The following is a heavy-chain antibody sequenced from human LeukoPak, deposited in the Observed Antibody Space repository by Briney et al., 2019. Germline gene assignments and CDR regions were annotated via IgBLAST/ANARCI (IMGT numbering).Heavy chain of an antibody. CDR3: AKGGVVTQQDAFDI. D-gene: IGHD3-22*01. V-gene: IGHV3-23*01. J-gene: IGHJ3*02. Sequence: GGSLRLSCAASGLTFSSYAMSWVRQAPGKGLEWVSAISGSGGSTYYADSVKGRFIISRDNSKNTLYLQMTSLRAEDTAVYYCAKGGVVTQQDAFDIWGQGTMVTVSS. CDR1: GLTFSSYA. CDR2: ISGSGGST.